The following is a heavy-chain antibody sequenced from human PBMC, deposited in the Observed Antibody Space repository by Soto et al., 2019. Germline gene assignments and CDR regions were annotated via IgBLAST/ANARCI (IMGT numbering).Heavy chain of an antibody. CDR2: ISAYNGNT. Sequence: ASVKVSCKASGYTFTSYGISWVRQAPGQGLEWMGWISAYNGNTNYAQKLQGRVTMTTDTSTSTAYMELRSLRSDDTAVYYCARVTPILTDDYGDSNLMLFDYWGQGTLVTVSS. CDR1: GYTFTSYG. CDR3: ARVTPILTDDYGDSNLMLFDY. J-gene: IGHJ4*02. V-gene: IGHV1-18*01. D-gene: IGHD4-17*01.